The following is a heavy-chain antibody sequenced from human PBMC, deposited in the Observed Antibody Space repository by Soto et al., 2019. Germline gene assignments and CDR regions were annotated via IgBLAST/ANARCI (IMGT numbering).Heavy chain of an antibody. J-gene: IGHJ5*02. V-gene: IGHV1-8*01. D-gene: IGHD3-3*01. CDR1: GYTFDNYD. CDR2: MNPNSGNT. CDR3: ARSNSFWTASYTEAVDWFDT. Sequence: QVQLVQSGAEVKKPGASVKVSCQASGYTFDNYDINWVRQVTGQGLEWIGLMNPNSGNTDFAQKFQGRVSMTRNTSIITAYMELSSLRSEDTAVYYCARSNSFWTASYTEAVDWFDTWGQGTLVTVSS.